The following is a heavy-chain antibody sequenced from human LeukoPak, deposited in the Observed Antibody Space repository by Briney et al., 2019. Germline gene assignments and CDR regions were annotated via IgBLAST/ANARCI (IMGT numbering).Heavy chain of an antibody. CDR1: GFPFDDYC. D-gene: IGHD3-10*01. CDR2: VSWNGAYT. Sequence: GGSLRLSCAASGFPFDDYCMSWVRLAPGKGLEWVSGVSWNGAYTEYADSVRGRFTISRDNAKKSLYLQMNSLRVDDTAVYYCARRKGPYGSGTYYDSWGQGTLVSVSS. J-gene: IGHJ4*02. CDR3: ARRKGPYGSGTYYDS. V-gene: IGHV3-20*04.